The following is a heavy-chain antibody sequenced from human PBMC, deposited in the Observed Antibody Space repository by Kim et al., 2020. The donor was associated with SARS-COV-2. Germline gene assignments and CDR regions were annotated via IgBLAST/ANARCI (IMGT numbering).Heavy chain of an antibody. V-gene: IGHV3-20*01. CDR1: GFTFADYD. CDR2: ISWIGGST. D-gene: IGHD6-13*01. Sequence: GGSLRLSCAASGFTFADYDMSWVRQAPGKGLEWVSGISWIGGSTGYADSVKGRFTISRDNAKNSLYLQMNSLRAEDTALYHCARARFSSSSLAYYGMDVWGQGTTVTVSS. J-gene: IGHJ6*02. CDR3: ARARFSSSSLAYYGMDV.